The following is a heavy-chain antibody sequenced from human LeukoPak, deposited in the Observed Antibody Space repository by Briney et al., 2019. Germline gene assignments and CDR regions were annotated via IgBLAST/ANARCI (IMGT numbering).Heavy chain of an antibody. Sequence: PGGSLRLSCAASGFTFSSYGMHWVRQAPGKGLEWVAVISYDGSNKYYADSVKGRFTISRDNSKNTLYLQMNSLRAEDTAVYYCASGSVGATTFDAFDIWGQGTMVTVSS. D-gene: IGHD1-26*01. CDR3: ASGSVGATTFDAFDI. CDR1: GFTFSSYG. V-gene: IGHV3-30*03. J-gene: IGHJ3*02. CDR2: ISYDGSNK.